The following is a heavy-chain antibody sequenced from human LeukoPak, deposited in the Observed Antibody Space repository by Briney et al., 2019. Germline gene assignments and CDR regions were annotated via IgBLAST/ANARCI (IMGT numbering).Heavy chain of an antibody. CDR2: INHSGST. V-gene: IGHV4-34*01. J-gene: IGHJ4*02. Sequence: SETLSLTCAVYGGSFSGYYWSWIRQPPGKGLEWIGEINHSGSTNYNPSLKSRVTISVDTSKNQFSPKLSSVTAADTAVYYCASRRAGAHYDYVWGSYRNDYWGQGTLVTVSS. CDR3: ASRRAGAHYDYVWGSYRNDY. D-gene: IGHD3-16*02. CDR1: GGSFSGYY.